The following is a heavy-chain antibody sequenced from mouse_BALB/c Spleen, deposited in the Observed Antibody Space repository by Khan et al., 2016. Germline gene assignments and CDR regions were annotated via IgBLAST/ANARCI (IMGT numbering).Heavy chain of an antibody. J-gene: IGHJ2*01. D-gene: IGHD1-1*01. V-gene: IGHV14-4*02. CDR3: NAIYYGSDVYFDY. CDR1: VFNIKDYY. CDR2: IDPENGDT. Sequence: VQLKQSGAELVRSGASVKLSCTASVFNIKDYYMHWVKQRPAQGLEWIGGIDPENGDTEYAPKFQGKATMTADTSSNAAYLQFSSLTSEDSAVYYCNAIYYGSDVYFDYWGQGTTLTVSS.